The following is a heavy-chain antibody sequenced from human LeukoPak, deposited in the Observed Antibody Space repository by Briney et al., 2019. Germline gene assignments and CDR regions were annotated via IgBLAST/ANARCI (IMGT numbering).Heavy chain of an antibody. D-gene: IGHD4-17*01. J-gene: IGHJ5*02. CDR2: VYHSGST. CDR3: ARDKGDYGDYYWFDP. Sequence: SETLSLTCTVSNYSISSGYYWGWIRQPPGKGLEWIASVYHSGSTSYNPSLKSRLTISVHKPKNQFSLKLSSVTAADTAVYYCARDKGDYGDYYWFDPWGQGTLVTVSS. V-gene: IGHV4-38-2*02. CDR1: NYSISSGYY.